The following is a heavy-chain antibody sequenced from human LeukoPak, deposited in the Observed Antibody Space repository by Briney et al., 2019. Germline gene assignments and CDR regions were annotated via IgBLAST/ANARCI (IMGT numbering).Heavy chain of an antibody. CDR3: ARGPIEQWQAQSYYGMDV. CDR2: ISSSGSTI. Sequence: PGGSLRLSCAASGFTFSDYYMSWIRQAPGKGLEWVSYISSSGSTIYYADSVKGRFTISRDNAKNSLYLQMNSLRAEDTAVYYCARGPIEQWQAQSYYGMDVWGQGTTVTVSS. J-gene: IGHJ6*02. CDR1: GFTFSDYY. D-gene: IGHD6-19*01. V-gene: IGHV3-11*01.